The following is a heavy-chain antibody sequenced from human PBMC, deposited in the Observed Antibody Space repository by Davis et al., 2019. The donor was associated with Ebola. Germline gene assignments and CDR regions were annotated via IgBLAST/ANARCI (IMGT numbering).Heavy chain of an antibody. CDR1: GGSFSGYY. V-gene: IGHV4-34*01. D-gene: IGHD6-13*01. J-gene: IGHJ5*02. CDR2: INHRGSI. Sequence: SETLSLTCAVYGGSFSGYYWIWNRQPPGKGLEWIGEINHRGSINYNPSLKSRVTISVNTSKNQFALKLSSVTAADTAVYYCARHRIIAAAGNSWFDPWGQGTLVTVSS. CDR3: ARHRIIAAAGNSWFDP.